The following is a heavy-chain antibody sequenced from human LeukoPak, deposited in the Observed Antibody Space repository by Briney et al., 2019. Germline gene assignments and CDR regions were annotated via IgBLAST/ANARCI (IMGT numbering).Heavy chain of an antibody. CDR1: GFTFSTYW. CDR2: IKQDGSQK. D-gene: IGHD2-21*02. Sequence: GGSLRLSCEASGFTFSTYWMKWVRQAPGKGLEWVANIKQDGSQKCYVDSVKGRFIISRDNAKNSLYLQMNSVRAEDTAVYYCAREGTFGDYRASGDPWGQGALVTVSS. J-gene: IGHJ5*02. V-gene: IGHV3-7*03. CDR3: AREGTFGDYRASGDP.